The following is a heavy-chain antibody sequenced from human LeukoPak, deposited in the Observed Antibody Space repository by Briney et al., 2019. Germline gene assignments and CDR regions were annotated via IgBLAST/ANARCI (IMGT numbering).Heavy chain of an antibody. CDR2: IIPIFGTA. V-gene: IGHV1-69*13. J-gene: IGHJ4*02. Sequence: SVKVSCKASGGTFSSYAISWVRQAPGQGLEWMGGIIPIFGTANYAQKFQGRVTITADESTSTAYMELSSLRSEDTAVYYCARDQGPYYYDSSGYYYWGQGTLVTVSS. CDR3: ARDQGPYYYDSSGYYY. CDR1: GGTFSSYA. D-gene: IGHD3-22*01.